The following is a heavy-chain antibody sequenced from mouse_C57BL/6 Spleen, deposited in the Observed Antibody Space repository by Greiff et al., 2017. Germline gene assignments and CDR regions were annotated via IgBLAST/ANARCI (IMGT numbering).Heavy chain of an antibody. CDR2: ISNLAYSI. V-gene: IGHV5-15*01. CDR3: ARSTVGGYFDV. Sequence: EVMLVESGGGLVQPGGSLKLSCAASGFTFSDYGMAWVRQAPRKGPEWVAFISNLAYSIYYADTVTGRFTISRENAKNTLYLEMSRLRSEDTAMYYCARSTVGGYFDVWGTGTTVTVSS. D-gene: IGHD1-1*01. J-gene: IGHJ1*03. CDR1: GFTFSDYG.